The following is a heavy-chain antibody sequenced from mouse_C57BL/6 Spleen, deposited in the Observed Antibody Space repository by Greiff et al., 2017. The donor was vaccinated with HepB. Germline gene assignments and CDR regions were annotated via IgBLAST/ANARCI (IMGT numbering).Heavy chain of an antibody. Sequence: EVQLQQSGAELVRPGASVKLSCTASGFNIKDDYMHWVKQRPEQGLEWIGWIDPENGDTEYASKFQGKATITADTSSHTAYLQLSSLTSEDTAVYYCITTVVATGHFDYWGQGTTLTVSS. D-gene: IGHD1-1*01. CDR1: GFNIKDDY. V-gene: IGHV14-4*01. J-gene: IGHJ2*01. CDR3: ITTVVATGHFDY. CDR2: IDPENGDT.